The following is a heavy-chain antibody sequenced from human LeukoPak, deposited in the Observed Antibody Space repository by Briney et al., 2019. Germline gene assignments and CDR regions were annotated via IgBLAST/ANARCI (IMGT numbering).Heavy chain of an antibody. D-gene: IGHD1-1*01. CDR1: GFTFSSYA. J-gene: IGHJ5*02. Sequence: PGGSLRLSCAASGFTFSSYAMHWARQAPGKGLEWVAVISYDGSNKYYADSVKGRFTISRDNSKNTLYLQMNSLRAEDTAVYYCAREGRQHNWFDPWGQGTLVTVSS. CDR2: ISYDGSNK. CDR3: AREGRQHNWFDP. V-gene: IGHV3-30-3*01.